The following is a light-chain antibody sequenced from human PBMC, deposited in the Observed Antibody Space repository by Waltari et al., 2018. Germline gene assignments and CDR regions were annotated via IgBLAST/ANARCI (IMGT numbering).Light chain of an antibody. CDR1: SSDVGGSNY. CDR2: DVS. V-gene: IGLV2-14*03. CDR3: SSYTSSNTYV. J-gene: IGLJ1*01. Sequence: QSALTQPASVSGSPGQSLTIPSTGTSSDVGGSNYVSWYQKHPGKAPKPMIYDVSDRPSGVSNRFSGSKSGNTASLTISGLQAEDEADYYCSSYTSSNTYVFGTGTKVTVL.